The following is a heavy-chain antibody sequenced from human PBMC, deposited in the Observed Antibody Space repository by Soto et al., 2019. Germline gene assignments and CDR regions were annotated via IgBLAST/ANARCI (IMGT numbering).Heavy chain of an antibody. V-gene: IGHV4-34*01. Sequence: PSETLSLTGAVYVGSFSGYCWSWIRQPPGKGLEWIGEINHSGSTNYNPSLKSRVTISVDTSKNQFSLKLSSVTAADTAVYYCARVHQTVTRYYYYGMDVWGQGTTVTVSS. CDR2: INHSGST. CDR3: ARVHQTVTRYYYYGMDV. J-gene: IGHJ6*02. CDR1: VGSFSGYC.